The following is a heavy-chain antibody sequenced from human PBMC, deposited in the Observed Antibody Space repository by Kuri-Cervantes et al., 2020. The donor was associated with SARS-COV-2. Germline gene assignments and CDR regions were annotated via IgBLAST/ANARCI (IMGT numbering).Heavy chain of an antibody. CDR2: IYYSGST. Sequence: SETLSLTCTVSGGSIISSSYYWGWIRQPPGKGLEWIGSIYYSGSTYYKPSIKSLVTISVDTSKNQFSLKLSSATAADTAVYYCARESWGYCSSTSCYTYYGMDVWGQGTTVTVSS. D-gene: IGHD2-2*02. V-gene: IGHV4-39*02. J-gene: IGHJ6*02. CDR3: ARESWGYCSSTSCYTYYGMDV. CDR1: GGSIISSSYY.